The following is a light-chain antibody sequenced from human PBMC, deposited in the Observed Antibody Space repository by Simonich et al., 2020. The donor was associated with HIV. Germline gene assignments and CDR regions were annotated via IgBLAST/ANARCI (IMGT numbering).Light chain of an antibody. CDR1: QSVLSRFNKKNS. Sequence: DIVMTQSPDSLAVSLGERATINCKSSQSVLSRFNKKNSLAWYQQKPGQPPKLLIYWAATRESGVPDRFSGSGSGTDFTLTISSLQAEDVAVYYCQQYYSTPYTFGQGTKLEIK. CDR3: QQYYSTPYT. J-gene: IGKJ2*01. CDR2: WAA. V-gene: IGKV4-1*01.